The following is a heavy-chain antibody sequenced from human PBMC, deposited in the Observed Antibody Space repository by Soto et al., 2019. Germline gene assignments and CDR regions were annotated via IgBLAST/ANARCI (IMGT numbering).Heavy chain of an antibody. CDR2: IKSKTDGGTT. V-gene: IGHV3-15*01. CDR3: TTARGTYGAEYFQH. CDR1: GFTFTNAW. D-gene: IGHD4-17*01. J-gene: IGHJ1*01. Sequence: GALRLSCAASGFTFTNAWMSWVRQVPGKGLEWVGRIKSKTDGGTTDYAAPVKGRFTISRDDSKNTLYLQMNSLKTEDTAVYYCTTARGTYGAEYFQHWGQGTLVTVSS.